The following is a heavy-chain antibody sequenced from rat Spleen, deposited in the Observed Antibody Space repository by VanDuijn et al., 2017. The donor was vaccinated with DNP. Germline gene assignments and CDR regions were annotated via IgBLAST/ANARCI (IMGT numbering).Heavy chain of an antibody. Sequence: EVQLVESGGGLVQPGRSLKLSCAASGFTFSDYYMAWVRQAPTKGLEWVAYISYDGGSTYYGDSVKGRFTISRDNAKSTLYLQMNSLRSEDMATYYCARHYYYSGDRRDYYAMDAWGQGTSVTVSS. V-gene: IGHV5-22*01. CDR3: ARHYYYSGDRRDYYAMDA. CDR1: GFTFSDYY. CDR2: ISYDGGST. J-gene: IGHJ4*01. D-gene: IGHD1-1*01.